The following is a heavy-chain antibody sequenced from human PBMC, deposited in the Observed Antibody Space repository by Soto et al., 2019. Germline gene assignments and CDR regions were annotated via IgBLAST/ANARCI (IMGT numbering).Heavy chain of an antibody. CDR3: ARAPIVLVPAAAVFDY. J-gene: IGHJ4*02. V-gene: IGHV4-31*03. CDR2: IYYSGST. Sequence: PSETLSLTCTVSGGSISSGGYYWSWIRQHPGKGLEWIGYIYYSGSTYYNPSLKSRVTISVDTSKNQFSLKLSSVTAADTAVYYCARAPIVLVPAAAVFDYWGQGTLVTVSS. D-gene: IGHD2-2*01. CDR1: GGSISSGGYY.